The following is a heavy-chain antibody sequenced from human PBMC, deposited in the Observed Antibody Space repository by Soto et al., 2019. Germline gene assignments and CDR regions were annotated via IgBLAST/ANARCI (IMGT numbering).Heavy chain of an antibody. CDR3: ARRAETNGWNGFGADKYYFDF. D-gene: IGHD1-1*01. V-gene: IGHV1-8*01. J-gene: IGHJ4*02. CDR1: GYTFTSYD. Sequence: ASVKVSCKASGYTFTSYDIYWVRQATGQGLEWMGWMNPSTGNSGYAHKFQGRVTMTSDTSISTAHMELSSLRSEDTAVYYCARRAETNGWNGFGADKYYFDFWGQGTLVTVSS. CDR2: MNPSTGNS.